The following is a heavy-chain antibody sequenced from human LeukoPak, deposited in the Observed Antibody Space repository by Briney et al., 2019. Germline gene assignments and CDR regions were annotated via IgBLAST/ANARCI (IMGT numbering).Heavy chain of an antibody. CDR2: IYYSGST. D-gene: IGHD3-22*01. CDR3: ARAGGYHPSPYFQH. V-gene: IGHV4-39*07. J-gene: IGHJ1*01. Sequence: SETLSLTCTVSGGSISSSSYYWGWIRQPPGKGLEWIGSIYYSGSTYYNPSLKSRVTISVDTSKNQFSLKLSSVTAADTAVYYCARAGGYHPSPYFQHWGQGTLVTVSS. CDR1: GGSISSSSYY.